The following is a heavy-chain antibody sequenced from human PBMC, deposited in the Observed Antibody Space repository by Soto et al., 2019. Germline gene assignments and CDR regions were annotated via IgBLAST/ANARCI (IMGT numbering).Heavy chain of an antibody. J-gene: IGHJ5*02. D-gene: IGHD3-22*01. Sequence: SETLSLTCGVSGDSISNSRFYWAWIRQPPGEGLEWIGSIYHTGNAYYNPSLKSRVTISVDTSKNQFSLKVTSVTAADTALYYCARDYLDSSDYTTNWFDPWGQGTLVTVSS. V-gene: IGHV4-39*01. CDR3: ARDYLDSSDYTTNWFDP. CDR1: GDSISNSRFY. CDR2: IYHTGNA.